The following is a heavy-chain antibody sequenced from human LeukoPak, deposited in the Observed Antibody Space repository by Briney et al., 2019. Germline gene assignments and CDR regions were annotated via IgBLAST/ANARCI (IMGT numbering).Heavy chain of an antibody. Sequence: SETLSLTCTVSGGSISSYYWSWIRQPPGKGLEWIGYIYYSGSTNYNPSLKSRVTISVDTSKNQFSLKLSSVTAADTAVYYCAPLRSGWYYFDYWGQGTLVTVSS. J-gene: IGHJ4*02. CDR1: GGSISSYY. CDR2: IYYSGST. CDR3: APLRSGWYYFDY. D-gene: IGHD6-19*01. V-gene: IGHV4-59*12.